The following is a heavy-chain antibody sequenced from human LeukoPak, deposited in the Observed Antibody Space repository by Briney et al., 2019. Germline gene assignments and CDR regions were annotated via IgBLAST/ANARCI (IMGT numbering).Heavy chain of an antibody. CDR1: GGSISSYY. D-gene: IGHD2-2*01. J-gene: IGHJ6*03. V-gene: IGHV4-59*01. Sequence: PSETLSLTCTVSGGSISSYYWSWIRQPPGKGLEWIGYIYYSGSTNYNTSLKSRVTISVDSSKNQFSLKLSSVTAADTAVYYCATNLAYCSSTSCPYYYYYYYMDVWGKGTTVTVSS. CDR2: IYYSGST. CDR3: ATNLAYCSSTSCPYYYYYYYMDV.